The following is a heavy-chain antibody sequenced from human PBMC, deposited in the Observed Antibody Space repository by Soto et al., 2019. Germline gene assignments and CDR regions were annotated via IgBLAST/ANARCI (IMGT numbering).Heavy chain of an antibody. V-gene: IGHV4-59*08. Sequence: QVQLQESGPGLVKPSETLSLTCTVSGGSISTYYWSWIRQPPGKGLEWIGYIHYSGSTNYNPSLKIHVAISGDTSNIPFSLKLTSGTAADTAVYYCSRRYYGGSYWYFDLWGRGTLVTVSS. CDR3: SRRYYGGSYWYFDL. CDR1: GGSISTYY. D-gene: IGHD4-17*01. J-gene: IGHJ2*01. CDR2: IHYSGST.